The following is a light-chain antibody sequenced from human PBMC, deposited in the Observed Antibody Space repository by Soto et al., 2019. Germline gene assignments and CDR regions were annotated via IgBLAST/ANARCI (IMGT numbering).Light chain of an antibody. V-gene: IGKV1-5*03. CDR2: KAS. Sequence: DIQMTHSPSTLSASVGDRVTITCRASQSISDWLAWYQQKPGKAPKVLIYKASSLESGVPSRFSGSGSGTEFTLTISSLQPDDFATYYCQQYNSYSPAFGQGTKVDIK. J-gene: IGKJ1*01. CDR3: QQYNSYSPA. CDR1: QSISDW.